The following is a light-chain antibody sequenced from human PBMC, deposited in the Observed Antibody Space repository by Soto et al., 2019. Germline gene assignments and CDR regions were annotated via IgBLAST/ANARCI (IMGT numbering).Light chain of an antibody. CDR2: GAS. J-gene: IGKJ2*01. V-gene: IGKV3-20*01. CDR3: QQYGNSPPYT. Sequence: EIVLTQSPGTLSLSPGERATLSCRASQSVSSDYLAWYQQKPGQAPRLLIYGASSRATGIPDRFSGSGSGTDFTLTISRLEPEDFEVFYCQQYGNSPPYTFGQGTKLEIK. CDR1: QSVSSDY.